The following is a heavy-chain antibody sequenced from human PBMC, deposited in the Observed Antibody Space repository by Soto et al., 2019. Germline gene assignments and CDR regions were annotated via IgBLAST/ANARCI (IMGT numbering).Heavy chain of an antibody. Sequence: SETLSLTCTVSGGSINSGGYYWSWIRQHPGKGLEWIGYIYYSGSTYYNPSLKSRVTISIDTSKNQFSLKLSSVTAADTAVYYCARTQTIFGIITVFDYWGQGTLVTVSS. CDR2: IYYSGST. CDR3: ARTQTIFGIITVFDY. CDR1: GGSINSGGYY. J-gene: IGHJ4*02. D-gene: IGHD3-3*01. V-gene: IGHV4-31*03.